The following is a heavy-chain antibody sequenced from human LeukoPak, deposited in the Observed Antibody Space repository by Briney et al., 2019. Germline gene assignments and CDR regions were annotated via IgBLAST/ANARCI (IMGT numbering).Heavy chain of an antibody. CDR3: AKGSLEVVPAAFDY. CDR1: AFTFSNYG. D-gene: IGHD2-2*01. Sequence: GRSLRLSCAASAFTFSNYGMHWVRQAPGKGLEWVAVISSDGSNKYYADSVKGRFTISRDDSKNTLYLQMNSLRAEDTAVYYCAKGSLEVVPAAFDYWGQGTLVTVSS. J-gene: IGHJ4*02. CDR2: ISSDGSNK. V-gene: IGHV3-30*18.